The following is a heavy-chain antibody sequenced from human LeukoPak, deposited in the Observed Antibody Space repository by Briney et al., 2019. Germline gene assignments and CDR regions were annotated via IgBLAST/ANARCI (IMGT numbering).Heavy chain of an antibody. CDR2: IYYSGST. Sequence: SETLSLTCTVSGGPTTSYYWSWLRQPPGKGLEWLGYIYYSGSTNYNPSPKSRVTISVDTSKNQFSLKLSSLTAADTAVYYCARDTSGYRRGSFDYWGQGTLVTVSP. J-gene: IGHJ4*02. D-gene: IGHD3-22*01. V-gene: IGHV4-59*01. CDR3: ARDTSGYRRGSFDY. CDR1: GGPTTSYY.